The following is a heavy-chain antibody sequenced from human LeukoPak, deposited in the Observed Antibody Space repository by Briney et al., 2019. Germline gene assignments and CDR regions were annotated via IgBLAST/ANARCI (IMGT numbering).Heavy chain of an antibody. CDR3: ARDHGGSSSYGGGYFYYYYMDV. CDR2: ISGSGGST. CDR1: GFTFSSYA. D-gene: IGHD6-13*01. Sequence: GGSLRLSCAASGFTFSSYAMSWVRQAPGKGLEWVSAISGSGGSTYYADSVKGRFTISRDNSKNTVYLQMNRLRAEDTAVYYCARDHGGSSSYGGGYFYYYYMDVWGKGTTVTISS. J-gene: IGHJ6*03. V-gene: IGHV3-23*01.